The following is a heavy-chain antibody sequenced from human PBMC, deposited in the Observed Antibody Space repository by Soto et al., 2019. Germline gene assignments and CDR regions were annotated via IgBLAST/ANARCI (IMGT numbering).Heavy chain of an antibody. J-gene: IGHJ6*02. CDR2: IIPIFGTA. CDR1: GGTFSSYA. CDR3: ARGQSGYYWAHYYYGMDV. Sequence: QVQLVQSGAEVKKPGSSVKVSCKASGGTFSSYAISRVRQAPGQGLEWMGGIIPIFGTANYAQKFQGRVTITADESTSTAYMELSSLRSEDTAVYYCARGQSGYYWAHYYYGMDVWGQGTTVTVSS. V-gene: IGHV1-69*01. D-gene: IGHD3-3*01.